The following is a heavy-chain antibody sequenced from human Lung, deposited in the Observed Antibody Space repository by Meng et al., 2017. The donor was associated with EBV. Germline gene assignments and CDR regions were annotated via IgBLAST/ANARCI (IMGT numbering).Heavy chain of an antibody. CDR3: ARDDNGAPDY. Sequence: QVQLVQSGAEVKKPXXSXKVSCKASGFTFVSYTLNWVRQAPGQGLEWMGWMNTKTGNPTYAQGFTGRFVFSLDTSVSTAYLQISSLKAEDTAMYYCARDDNGAPDYWGQGTLVTVSS. V-gene: IGHV7-4-1*02. CDR1: GFTFVSYT. J-gene: IGHJ4*02. CDR2: MNTKTGNP. D-gene: IGHD1-14*01.